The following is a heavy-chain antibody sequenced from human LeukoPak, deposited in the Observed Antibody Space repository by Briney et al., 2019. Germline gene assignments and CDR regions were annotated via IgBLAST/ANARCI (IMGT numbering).Heavy chain of an antibody. D-gene: IGHD3-10*01. CDR2: ISGSGGGT. Sequence: GGSLRLSCAASGFTFSSYAMSWVRQAPGKGLKWVSAISGSGGGTYYADSVKGRFTISRDNSKNTLYLQMNSLRAEDTAVYYCAKVLAQQSGKGSYFDYWGQGTLVTVSS. CDR3: AKVLAQQSGKGSYFDY. V-gene: IGHV3-23*01. CDR1: GFTFSSYA. J-gene: IGHJ4*02.